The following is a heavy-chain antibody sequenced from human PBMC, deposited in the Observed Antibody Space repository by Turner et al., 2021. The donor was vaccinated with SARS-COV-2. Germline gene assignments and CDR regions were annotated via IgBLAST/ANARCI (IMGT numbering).Heavy chain of an antibody. CDR2: ISDDGSNK. CDR3: AKIYGGSYFAAFDY. V-gene: IGHV3-30*18. CDR1: GFAFSTYG. Sequence: QLQLVESGGGVVQPGRSLRLSCAASGFAFSTYGIHWVRQAPGKGLEWVAVISDDGSNKYYADAVKGRFTISRDNSKNTLYLQMNSLRAEDTAVYYCAKIYGGSYFAAFDYWGQGTLVAVSS. J-gene: IGHJ4*02. D-gene: IGHD1-26*01.